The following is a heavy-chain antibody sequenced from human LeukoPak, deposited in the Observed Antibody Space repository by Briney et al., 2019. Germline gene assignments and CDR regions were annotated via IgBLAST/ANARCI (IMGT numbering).Heavy chain of an antibody. J-gene: IGHJ4*02. D-gene: IGHD2-2*01. CDR2: IYYSGST. CDR3: ARKSSSALFDY. Sequence: SETLSLTCTVSGGSISSSSYYWGWIRQPSGKGLEWIGSIYYSGSTYYNPSLKSRVTISVDTSKNQFSLKLSSVTAADTAVYYCARKSSSALFDYWGQGTLVTVSS. V-gene: IGHV4-39*01. CDR1: GGSISSSSYY.